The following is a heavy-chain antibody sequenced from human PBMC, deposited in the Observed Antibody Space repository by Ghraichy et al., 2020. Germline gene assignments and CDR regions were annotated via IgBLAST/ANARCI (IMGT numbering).Heavy chain of an antibody. V-gene: IGHV4-30-4*01. J-gene: IGHJ6*02. CDR3: ARARVIWSGSHRAMDV. CDR1: GGSIISGDHY. Sequence: SETLSLTCSVSGGSIISGDHYWSWIRQPPGKGLEWIGYIYYSGNTYYRSSLKSRVTMSVDTSKSQFSLKLNSVTAADTAVYFCARARVIWSGSHRAMDVWGRGTTVTVSS. D-gene: IGHD3-3*01. CDR2: IYYSGNT.